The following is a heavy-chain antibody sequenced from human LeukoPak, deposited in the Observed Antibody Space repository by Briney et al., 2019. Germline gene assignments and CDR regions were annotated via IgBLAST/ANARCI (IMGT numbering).Heavy chain of an antibody. CDR1: GGTFSSYA. CDR3: ARVDYGGLRRFDY. J-gene: IGHJ4*02. CDR2: IIPIFGTA. D-gene: IGHD4-23*01. V-gene: IGHV1-69*13. Sequence: SVKVSCKASGGTFSSYAISWVRQAPGQGLEWMGGIIPIFGTANYAQKFQGRVTITADESTSTAYMELSSLRSEDTAVYYCARVDYGGLRRFDYWGQGTLVTVSS.